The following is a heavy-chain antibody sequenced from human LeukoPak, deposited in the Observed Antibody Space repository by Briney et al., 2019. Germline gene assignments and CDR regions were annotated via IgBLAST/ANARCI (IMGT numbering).Heavy chain of an antibody. J-gene: IGHJ4*02. V-gene: IGHV3-23*01. D-gene: IGHD4-17*01. Sequence: PGGSLRLSCAASGFTFSSYAMSWVRQAPGKGLEWVSSISASGGSTYYADSVKGRFTISRDNSKNTLYLQMNSLRAGDTAVFYCAKASTVTRADYWGQGTLVTVSS. CDR1: GFTFSSYA. CDR2: ISASGGST. CDR3: AKASTVTRADY.